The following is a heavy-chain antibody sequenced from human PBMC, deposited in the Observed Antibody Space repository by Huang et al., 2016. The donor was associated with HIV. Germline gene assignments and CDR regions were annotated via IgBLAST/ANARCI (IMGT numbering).Heavy chain of an antibody. CDR1: GGSISSYY. J-gene: IGHJ3*02. Sequence: QVQLQESGPGLVKPSETLSLTCTVSGGSISSYYWSWIRQPPGQGLECIGYIYYSESTNANPSRKSGVTISVDTSKNQFSLKRRYVTAADTAVYYCARGPSPWLQEAFDIWGQGTMVTVSS. V-gene: IGHV4-59*01. D-gene: IGHD5-12*01. CDR3: ARGPSPWLQEAFDI. CDR2: IYYSEST.